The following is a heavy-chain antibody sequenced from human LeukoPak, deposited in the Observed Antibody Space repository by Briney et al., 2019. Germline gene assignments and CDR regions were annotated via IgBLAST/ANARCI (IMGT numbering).Heavy chain of an antibody. D-gene: IGHD6-13*01. CDR3: VRSSAAAKYYFDY. J-gene: IGHJ4*02. CDR2: ISYDGSNE. V-gene: IGHV3-30-3*01. Sequence: AGGSLRLSCAASGFIFSRHTMHWVRQAPGKGLQWEALISYDGSNEYFADSVKGRFTISRDNSRNTLSLQVNSLRLEDTAVYYCVRSSAAAKYYFDYWGQGTLVTVSS. CDR1: GFIFSRHT.